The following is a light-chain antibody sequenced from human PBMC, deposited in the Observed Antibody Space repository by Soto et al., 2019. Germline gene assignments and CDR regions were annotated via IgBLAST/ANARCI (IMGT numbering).Light chain of an antibody. J-gene: IGKJ4*01. Sequence: EIVLTQSPGTLSLSPGERATLSCRASQRVSSGYLAWYQQKPGQAPRLLIYGASNRATDIPDRFSGSGSGTDFTLTISSLQPEDFATYYCQQFNSYPHAFGGGTKVDIK. CDR3: QQFNSYPHA. CDR1: QRVSSGY. V-gene: IGKV3-20*01. CDR2: GAS.